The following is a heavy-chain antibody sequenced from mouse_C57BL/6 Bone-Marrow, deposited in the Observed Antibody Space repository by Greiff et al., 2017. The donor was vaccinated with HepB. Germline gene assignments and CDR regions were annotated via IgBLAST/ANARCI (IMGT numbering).Heavy chain of an antibody. CDR3: ARVYDYDGDYYAMDY. CDR2: ISNLAYSI. J-gene: IGHJ4*01. CDR1: GFTFSDYG. V-gene: IGHV5-15*04. D-gene: IGHD2-4*01. Sequence: EVMLVESGGGLVQPGGSLKLSCAASGFTFSDYGMAWVRQAPRKGPEWVAFISNLAYSIYYADTVTGRFPISRENAKNTLYLEMSSLRSEDTAMYYCARVYDYDGDYYAMDYWGQGTSVTVSS.